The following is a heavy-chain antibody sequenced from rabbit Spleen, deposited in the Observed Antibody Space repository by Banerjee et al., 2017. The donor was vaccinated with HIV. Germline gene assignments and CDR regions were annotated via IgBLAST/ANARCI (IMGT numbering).Heavy chain of an antibody. CDR1: GFSFSSGYY. Sequence: QEQLVESGGGLVKPGASPTLTCKASGFSFSSGYYICWVRQAPGKGLEWIACIYVGSSGSTFYANGAKGRFTISKTSSTTVTLRMTSLTAADTATYFCARFNNALDYFNLWGQGTLVTVS. J-gene: IGHJ4*01. V-gene: IGHV1S45*01. CDR2: IYVGSSGST. CDR3: ARFNNALDYFNL. D-gene: IGHD3-3*01.